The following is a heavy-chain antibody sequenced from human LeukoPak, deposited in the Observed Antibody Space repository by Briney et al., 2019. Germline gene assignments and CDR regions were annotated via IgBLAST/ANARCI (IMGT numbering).Heavy chain of an antibody. V-gene: IGHV1-46*01. CDR3: AREQGYYDSSGYYYFNY. CDR1: GYTFTNYF. Sequence: ASVKVSCKASGYTFTNYFMHWVRQAPGQGLEWMGIIKPSGGSTTYAQKFRGRVTLTRDTSTSTVYMELSSLRSEDTAMYFCAREQGYYDSSGYYYFNYWGQGTLVTVSS. CDR2: IKPSGGST. J-gene: IGHJ4*02. D-gene: IGHD3-22*01.